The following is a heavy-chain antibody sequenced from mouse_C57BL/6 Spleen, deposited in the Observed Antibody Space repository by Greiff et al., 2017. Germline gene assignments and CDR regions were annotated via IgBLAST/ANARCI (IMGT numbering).Heavy chain of an antibody. D-gene: IGHD2-4*01. CDR3: SRPLNYYDYDVGFAY. CDR1: GFTFSDAW. V-gene: IGHV6-6*01. J-gene: IGHJ3*01. CDR2: IRNKANNHDT. Sequence: DVQLQESGGGLVQPGGSMKLSCAASGFTFSDAWMAWVRQSPEKGLEWVAEIRNKANNHDTYYAVSVKGRFTISRDDSKSSVYLQMNSLRAEDTGMYYCSRPLNYYDYDVGFAYWGQGTLVTVSA.